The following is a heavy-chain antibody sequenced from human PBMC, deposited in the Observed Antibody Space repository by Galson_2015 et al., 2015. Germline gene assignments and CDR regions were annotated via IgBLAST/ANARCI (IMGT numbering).Heavy chain of an antibody. D-gene: IGHD2-15*01. Sequence: SLRLSCAASGFTFSNDWMSWVRQAPGKGLEWVGRIKSNTDGGSTDYAAPVKGRFTISRDDSKSTLYLQMNSLKTEDTAVYYCTTRAYCSGGICYSFDYWGQGTLVTVSS. CDR3: TTRAYCSGGICYSFDY. CDR1: GFTFSNDW. V-gene: IGHV3-15*01. CDR2: IKSNTDGGST. J-gene: IGHJ4*02.